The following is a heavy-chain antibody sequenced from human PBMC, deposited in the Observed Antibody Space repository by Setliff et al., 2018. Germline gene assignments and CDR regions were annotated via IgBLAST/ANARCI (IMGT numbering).Heavy chain of an antibody. CDR2: ISGRGDNT. V-gene: IGHV3-23*01. Sequence: GGSLRLSCAASGFTFSTYAMSWVRQAPGKGLEWLSGISGRGDNTYYADSVKGRFTISRDNSKNTLYLQMNSLRVEDTAVYYCARDGVPPLNYNFWSGNFEFWGQGTLVTVSS. CDR3: ARDGVPPLNYNFWSGNFEF. D-gene: IGHD3-3*01. CDR1: GFTFSTYA. J-gene: IGHJ4*02.